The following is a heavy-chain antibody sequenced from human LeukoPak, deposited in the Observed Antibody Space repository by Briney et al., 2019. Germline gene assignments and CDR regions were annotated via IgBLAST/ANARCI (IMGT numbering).Heavy chain of an antibody. D-gene: IGHD1-1*01. Sequence: GGSLRLSCAASGFTFSSYSMNWVRQAPGKALEWVSYISGSGSTIYYADFVKGRFAISRDNSKNTLYLQMNSLRAEDTAVYYCARASTGGMDVWGQGTTVTVSS. CDR1: GFTFSSYS. CDR2: ISGSGSTI. J-gene: IGHJ6*02. V-gene: IGHV3-48*01. CDR3: ARASTGGMDV.